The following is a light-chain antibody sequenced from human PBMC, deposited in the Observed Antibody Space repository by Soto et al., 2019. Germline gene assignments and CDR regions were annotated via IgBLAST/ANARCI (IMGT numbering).Light chain of an antibody. V-gene: IGLV2-14*01. CDR2: EVS. CDR1: SSDVGGYDY. Sequence: QSALTQPASVSGSPGQSIAISCTGTSSDVGGYDYVSWYQHHPGRAPKLIIYEVSHRPSGVSNRFSGSKSANTASLTISGLQAENEADYSCPSYTTPNTPVVFGGGTTLTVL. CDR3: PSYTTPNTPVV. J-gene: IGLJ2*01.